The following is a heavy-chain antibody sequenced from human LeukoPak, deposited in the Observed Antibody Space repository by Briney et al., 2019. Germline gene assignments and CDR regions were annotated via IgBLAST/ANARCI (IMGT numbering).Heavy chain of an antibody. CDR2: IYYSGST. J-gene: IGHJ3*01. Sequence: PSETLSLTCTVSGGSISSGDYYWSWIRQPPGKGLEWIGYIYYSGSTYYNPSLKSRVTISVDTSKNQFSLKLSSVTAADTAVYYCARDQKYYHDSSGNFWGQGTMVTVSS. CDR3: ARDQKYYHDSSGNF. D-gene: IGHD3-22*01. CDR1: GGSISSGDYY. V-gene: IGHV4-30-4*08.